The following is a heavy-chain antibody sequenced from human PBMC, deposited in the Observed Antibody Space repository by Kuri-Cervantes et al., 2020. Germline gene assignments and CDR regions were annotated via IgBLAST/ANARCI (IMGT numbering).Heavy chain of an antibody. CDR1: GFTFSSYS. CDR2: ISSSSSTI. Sequence: GGSLRLSCAASGFTFSSYSMNWVRQAPGKGLEWVSYISSSSSTIYYADSVKGRFTISRDNAKNSLYLQMNSLRAEDTALYHCARLYCTNGVCFYYFDYWGQGTLVTVSS. V-gene: IGHV3-48*01. CDR3: ARLYCTNGVCFYYFDY. J-gene: IGHJ4*02. D-gene: IGHD2-8*01.